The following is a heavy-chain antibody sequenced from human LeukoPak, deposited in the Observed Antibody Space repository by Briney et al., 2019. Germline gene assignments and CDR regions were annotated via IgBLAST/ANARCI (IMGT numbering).Heavy chain of an antibody. V-gene: IGHV5-51*01. CDR2: IYPGDSDT. Sequence: GESLKISCKASGYSFTNYWIGWVRQMPGKGLEWMGIIYPGDSDTRNSPSFQGQVTLSADKSISTAYLQWSSLMASDTAMYYCARRSSGTAFVSFDYWGQGTLVTVSS. CDR1: GYSFTNYW. CDR3: ARRSSGTAFVSFDY. D-gene: IGHD3-10*01. J-gene: IGHJ4*02.